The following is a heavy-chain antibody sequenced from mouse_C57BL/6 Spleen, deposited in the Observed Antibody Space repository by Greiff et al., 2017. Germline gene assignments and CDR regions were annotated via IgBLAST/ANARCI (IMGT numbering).Heavy chain of an antibody. V-gene: IGHV1-69*01. CDR3: ARGGTVVAKEYFDV. CDR1: GYTFTSYW. D-gene: IGHD1-1*01. CDR2: IDPSDSYT. J-gene: IGHJ1*03. Sequence: QVQLQQPGAELVMPGASVKLSCKASGYTFTSYWMHWVKQRPGQGLEWIGEIDPSDSYTNYNQKFKGKSTLTVDKSSSTAYMQLSSLTSEDSAVYYCARGGTVVAKEYFDVWGTGTTVTVSS.